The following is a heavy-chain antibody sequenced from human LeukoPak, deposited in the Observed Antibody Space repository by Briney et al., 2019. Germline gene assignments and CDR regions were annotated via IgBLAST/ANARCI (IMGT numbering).Heavy chain of an antibody. CDR1: GYTFTDYY. D-gene: IGHD3-3*01. Sequence: ATVTVSYKASGYTFTDYYMHWVRQAPGQGGEWMGWINPNSGGTNYAQKFQGRVTMTRDTSISTAYMELSRLRSDDTAVYYCARAGHYDFWSGLKDYWGQGTLVTVSS. V-gene: IGHV1-2*02. CDR3: ARAGHYDFWSGLKDY. CDR2: INPNSGGT. J-gene: IGHJ4*02.